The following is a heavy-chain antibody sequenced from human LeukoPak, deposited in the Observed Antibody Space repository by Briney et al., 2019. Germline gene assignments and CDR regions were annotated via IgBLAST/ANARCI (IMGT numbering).Heavy chain of an antibody. CDR3: ARESGLSAFDY. V-gene: IGHV3-72*01. J-gene: IGHJ4*02. CDR1: GFTFSSYW. Sequence: GGSLRLSCAASGFTFSSYWMSWVRQAPGKGLEWVGRTRNKANSYTTEYAASVKGRFTISRDDSKNSLYLQMNSLKTEDTAVYYCARESGLSAFDYWGQETLVTVSS. D-gene: IGHD2-15*01. CDR2: TRNKANSYTT.